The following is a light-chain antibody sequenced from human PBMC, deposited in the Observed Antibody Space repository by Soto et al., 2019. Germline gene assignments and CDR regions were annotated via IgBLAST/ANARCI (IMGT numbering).Light chain of an antibody. V-gene: IGKV3-20*01. Sequence: ETFLTQSPDSLSLFRCQRATQSWRASQSVSNNYLAWYQQNPGQAPRLLIYGASNRATGIPDRFSGSGSGTDFTLTISRLEPEDFAVYYCQQYGSSGTFGQGTKVDIK. J-gene: IGKJ1*01. CDR2: GAS. CDR1: QSVSNNY. CDR3: QQYGSSGT.